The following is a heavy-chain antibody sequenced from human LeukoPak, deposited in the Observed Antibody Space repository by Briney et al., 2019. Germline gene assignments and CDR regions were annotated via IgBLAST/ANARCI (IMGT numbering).Heavy chain of an antibody. CDR1: GGSISSSSHY. CDR3: ATSSGYTKYYFDY. Sequence: KPSETLSLTCTVSGGSISSSSHYWAWIRQPPGKGLEWIGEINHSGSTNYNPSLKSRVTISVDTSKNQFSLKLSSVTAADTAVYYCATSSGYTKYYFDYWGQGTLVTVSS. CDR2: INHSGST. V-gene: IGHV4-39*07. J-gene: IGHJ4*02. D-gene: IGHD3-22*01.